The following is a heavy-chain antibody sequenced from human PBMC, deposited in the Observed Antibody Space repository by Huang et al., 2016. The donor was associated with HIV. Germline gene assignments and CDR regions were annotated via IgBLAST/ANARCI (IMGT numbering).Heavy chain of an antibody. V-gene: IGHV3-21*01. J-gene: IGHJ4*02. Sequence: EVQLVESGGGLVKSGGSLRLSCAASGFTLRSYSMNWVRQAPGKGRGWVSFIRKGSSYIYYADSVKGRFTIPRDNAKNSLFLQMKSLGAEDTAVYYCARGGGAWGIDYWGQGTLVTVSS. CDR1: GFTLRSYS. CDR3: ARGGGAWGIDY. D-gene: IGHD3-16*01. CDR2: IRKGSSYI.